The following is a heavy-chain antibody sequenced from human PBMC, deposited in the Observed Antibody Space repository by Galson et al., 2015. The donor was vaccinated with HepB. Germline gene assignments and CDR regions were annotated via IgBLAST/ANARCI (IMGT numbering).Heavy chain of an antibody. Sequence: SLRLSCAASGFTFSDYYMSWLRQAPGKGLEWLSYISGSRTYTNYADSVKGRFTISRDNARNSLFLQMNSLRAEDTAVYYCARVADADYGDHTYFDSWGQGILSPSPQ. D-gene: IGHD4-17*01. V-gene: IGHV3-11*06. CDR2: ISGSRTYT. CDR3: ARVADADYGDHTYFDS. CDR1: GFTFSDYY. J-gene: IGHJ4*02.